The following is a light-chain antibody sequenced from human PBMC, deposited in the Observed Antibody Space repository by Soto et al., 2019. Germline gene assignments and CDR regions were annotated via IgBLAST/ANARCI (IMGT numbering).Light chain of an antibody. CDR1: NIGSKS. CDR3: HVWDSDDDHHL. V-gene: IGLV3-21*04. J-gene: IGLJ2*01. Sequence: SYELTQPPSVSVAPGKTARFTCVGNNIGSKSVHWYQQKPGQAPVLVINNEIDRPSGIPARFSGSNSGNTATLTISRVDAGDEADYYCHVWDSDDDHHLFGGGTKLTVL. CDR2: NEI.